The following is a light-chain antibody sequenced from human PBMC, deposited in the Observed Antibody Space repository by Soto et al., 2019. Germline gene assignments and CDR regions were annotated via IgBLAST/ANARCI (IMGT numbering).Light chain of an antibody. Sequence: QSVLTQPPSASGSPGQSVTISCTGTSSDVGGYNYVSWFQQHPGKAPKLIIHEVNQRPSGVPDRFSGSKSGNTASLTVSGLQAEDEGTYDCSSYGGYNNVVFGTGTKLTVL. CDR2: EVN. CDR3: SSYGGYNNVV. CDR1: SSDVGGYNY. J-gene: IGLJ1*01. V-gene: IGLV2-8*01.